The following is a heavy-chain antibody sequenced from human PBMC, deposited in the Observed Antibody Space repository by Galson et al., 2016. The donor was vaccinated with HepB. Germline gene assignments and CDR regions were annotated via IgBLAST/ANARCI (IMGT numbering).Heavy chain of an antibody. CDR3: ARVAQFSNHADY. CDR2: MDQSGRT. D-gene: IGHD4-11*01. J-gene: IGHJ4*02. V-gene: IGHV4-4*02. CDR1: GDSISNNKW. Sequence: QVQLQESGPGLVKPSETLSLTCVVSGDSISNNKWWSWVRQPPGKGLEWIGEMDQSGRTRYNPSLKSRVNISVDKSKNPFSLNVSSVTAAATAVYYCARVAQFSNHADYWGQGTLVTVSS.